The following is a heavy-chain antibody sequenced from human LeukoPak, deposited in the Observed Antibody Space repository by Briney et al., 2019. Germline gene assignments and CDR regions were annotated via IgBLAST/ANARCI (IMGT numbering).Heavy chain of an antibody. CDR3: ARRVGVLWLPRGYYMDV. Sequence: ASETLSLTCAVYGGSFSGYYWSWIRQPPGKGLEWIGEINHSGSTNYNPSLKSRVTISVDTSKNQFSLKLSSVTAADTAVYYCARRVGVLWLPRGYYMDVWGKGTTVTVSS. V-gene: IGHV4-34*01. D-gene: IGHD5-18*01. J-gene: IGHJ6*03. CDR1: GGSFSGYY. CDR2: INHSGST.